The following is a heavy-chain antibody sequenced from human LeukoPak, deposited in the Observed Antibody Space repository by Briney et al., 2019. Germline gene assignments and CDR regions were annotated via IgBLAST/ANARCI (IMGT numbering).Heavy chain of an antibody. CDR1: GGPFSGYY. D-gene: IGHD1-26*01. CDR2: INHSGST. J-gene: IGHJ4*02. CDR3: ARVPRTRGPFDY. V-gene: IGHV4-34*01. Sequence: SETLSLTCSVYGGPFSGYYWSRIRQPPAKGLEWIREINHSGSTNYNPSLKSRVTISVDMTKNQFSLKLSSLTAADTAVYYCARVPRTRGPFDYWGEGTLVTVSS.